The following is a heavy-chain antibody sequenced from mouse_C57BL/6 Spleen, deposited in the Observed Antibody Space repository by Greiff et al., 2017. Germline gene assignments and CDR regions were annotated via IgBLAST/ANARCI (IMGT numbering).Heavy chain of an antibody. CDR2: IYPGDGDT. CDR3: ARELPAWFAY. Sequence: QVQLQQSGPELVKPGASVKISCKASGYAFSSSWMNWVKQRPGKGLEWIGRIYPGDGDTNYNGKFKGKATLTADKSSSTAYMQRSSLTSEDSAVYFCARELPAWFAYWGQGTRHCLC. D-gene: IGHD1-1*01. V-gene: IGHV1-82*01. J-gene: IGHJ3*01. CDR1: GYAFSSSW.